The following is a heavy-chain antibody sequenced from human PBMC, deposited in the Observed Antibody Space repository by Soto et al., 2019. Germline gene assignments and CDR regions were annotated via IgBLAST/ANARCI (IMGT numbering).Heavy chain of an antibody. CDR3: ARGRELAKLYYYYGMDV. D-gene: IGHD1-1*01. V-gene: IGHV1-8*01. CDR2: MNPNSGNT. J-gene: IGHJ6*02. CDR1: GYTFTSYD. Sequence: ASVKVSCKASGYTFTSYDINWVRQATGQGLEWMGWMNPNSGNTGYAQKFQGRVTMTRNTSISTAYMELRSLRSEDTAVYYCARGRELAKLYYYYGMDVWGQGTTVTVSS.